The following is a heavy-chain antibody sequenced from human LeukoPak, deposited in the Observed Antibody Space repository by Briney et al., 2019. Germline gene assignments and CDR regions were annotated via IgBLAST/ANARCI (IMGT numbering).Heavy chain of an antibody. V-gene: IGHV5-51*01. Sequence: RGESLKISCKASRYSSASYWIAWVRQMPGKGLEWMGIIYPGDSDIIYSPSFRGQVTISADKSISTAYLQWSSLKASDTAMYYCASDDYGDYVLWGQGTLVTVSS. CDR2: IYPGDSDI. CDR1: RYSSASYW. CDR3: ASDDYGDYVL. J-gene: IGHJ4*02. D-gene: IGHD4-17*01.